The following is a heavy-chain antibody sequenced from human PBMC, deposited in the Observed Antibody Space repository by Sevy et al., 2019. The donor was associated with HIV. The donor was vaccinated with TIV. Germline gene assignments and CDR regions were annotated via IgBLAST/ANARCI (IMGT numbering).Heavy chain of an antibody. CDR3: ARDPRMYGDYLLAYFDY. V-gene: IGHV3-33*01. D-gene: IGHD2-8*01. CDR1: GFTFSSYG. J-gene: IGHJ4*02. Sequence: GGSLRLSCAASGFTFSSYGMQWVRQAPGKGLEWVAVIWNDGSNKYYADSVKGRFTTSRDNSSNTLYLQMNSLRAEDTAVYYCARDPRMYGDYLLAYFDYWGQGTLVTVSS. CDR2: IWNDGSNK.